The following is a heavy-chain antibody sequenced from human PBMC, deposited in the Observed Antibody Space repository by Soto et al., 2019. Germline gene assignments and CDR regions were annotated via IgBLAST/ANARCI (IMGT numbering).Heavy chain of an antibody. V-gene: IGHV4-39*07. CDR1: GGSISSSSYY. Sequence: SETLSLTCTVSGGSISSSSYYWGWIRQPPGKGLEWIGRIYYSGSTYYNPSHKSRVTISVDTSKNQFSLKLSSVTAADTAVYYCARGRYDFWSGYYYFDYWGQGTLVTVSS. CDR3: ARGRYDFWSGYYYFDY. D-gene: IGHD3-3*01. J-gene: IGHJ4*02. CDR2: IYYSGST.